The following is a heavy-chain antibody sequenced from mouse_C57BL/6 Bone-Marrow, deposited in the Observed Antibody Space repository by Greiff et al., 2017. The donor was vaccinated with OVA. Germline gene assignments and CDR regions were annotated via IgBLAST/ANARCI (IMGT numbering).Heavy chain of an antibody. CDR2: INPNNGGT. CDR3: ARNWITTVRGYAMDY. D-gene: IGHD1-1*01. Sequence: EVQLQESGPELVKPGASVKMSCKASGYTFTDYNMHWVKQSHGKSLEWIGYINPNNGGTSYNQKFKGKATLTVNKSSSTAYMELRSLTSEDSAVYYCARNWITTVRGYAMDYWGQGTSVTVSS. CDR1: GYTFTDYN. V-gene: IGHV1-22*01. J-gene: IGHJ4*01.